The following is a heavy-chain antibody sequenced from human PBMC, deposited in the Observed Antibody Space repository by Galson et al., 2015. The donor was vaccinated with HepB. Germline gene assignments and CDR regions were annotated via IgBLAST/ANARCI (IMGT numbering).Heavy chain of an antibody. V-gene: IGHV3-30*18. CDR3: AKSPSPLFDILTGYSSRTAYGMDV. CDR2: ISYDGSNK. J-gene: IGHJ6*02. Sequence: SLRLSCAASGFTFSSYGMHWVRQAPGKGLEWVAVISYDGSNKYYADSVKGRFTISRDNSKNTLYLQMNSLRAEDTAVYYCAKSPSPLFDILTGYSSRTAYGMDVWGQWTTVTVSS. CDR1: GFTFSSYG. D-gene: IGHD3-9*01.